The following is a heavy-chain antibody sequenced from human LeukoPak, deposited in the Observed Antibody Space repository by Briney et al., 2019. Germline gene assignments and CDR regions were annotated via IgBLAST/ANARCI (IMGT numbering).Heavy chain of an antibody. CDR1: GYTFTGYY. J-gene: IGHJ4*02. CDR3: ARGPLGGYTASLGY. Sequence: GASVNVSCKASGYTFTGYYMHWVRQAPRQGLEWMGWINPNSGGTNYAQKFQGRVTMTRDTSISTAYMELSRLRSDDTAVYYCARGPLGGYTASLGYWGQGTLVTVSS. D-gene: IGHD5-18*01. CDR2: INPNSGGT. V-gene: IGHV1-2*02.